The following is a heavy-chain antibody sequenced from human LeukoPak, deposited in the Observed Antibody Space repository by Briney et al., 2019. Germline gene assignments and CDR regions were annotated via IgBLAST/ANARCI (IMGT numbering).Heavy chain of an antibody. J-gene: IGHJ4*02. CDR3: ARDNRGYYDSSGYSP. CDR1: GGSISSSSYY. D-gene: IGHD3-22*01. V-gene: IGHV4-39*07. Sequence: SETLSLTCTVSGGSISSSSYYWGWIRQPPGKGLEWIGSIYYSGSTYYNPSLKSRVTISVDTSKNQFSLKLSSVTAADTAVYYCARDNRGYYDSSGYSPWGQGTLVTVSS. CDR2: IYYSGST.